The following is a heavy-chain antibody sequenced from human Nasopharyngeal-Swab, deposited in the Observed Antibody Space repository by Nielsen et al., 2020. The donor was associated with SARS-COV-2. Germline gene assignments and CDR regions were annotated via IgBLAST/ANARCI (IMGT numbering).Heavy chain of an antibody. Sequence: LSLTCAASGFTFDDYAMHWVRQAPGKGLEWVSGISWNSGSIGYADSVKGRFTISRDNAKNSLYLQMNSLRAEDTALYYCAKVNWNSEWGFDYWGQGTLVTVSS. J-gene: IGHJ4*02. CDR1: GFTFDDYA. V-gene: IGHV3-9*01. CDR3: AKVNWNSEWGFDY. CDR2: ISWNSGSI. D-gene: IGHD1-1*01.